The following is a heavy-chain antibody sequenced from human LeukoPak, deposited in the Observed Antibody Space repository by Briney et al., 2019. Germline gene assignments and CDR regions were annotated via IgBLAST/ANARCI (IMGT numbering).Heavy chain of an antibody. J-gene: IGHJ3*02. Sequence: GGSLRLSCAASGFTFSSYSMNWVRQAPGKGLEWVSSISSSTGYIYYADSVKGRSTISRDNAKNSLYLQMNNLRAEDTAVYYCARDVTDIVVVVAATDAFDIWGQGTMVTVSS. D-gene: IGHD2-15*01. V-gene: IGHV3-21*01. CDR3: ARDVTDIVVVVAATDAFDI. CDR1: GFTFSSYS. CDR2: ISSSTGYI.